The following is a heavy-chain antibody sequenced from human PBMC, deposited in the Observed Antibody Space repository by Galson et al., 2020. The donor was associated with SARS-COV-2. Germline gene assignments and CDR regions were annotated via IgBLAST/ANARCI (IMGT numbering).Heavy chain of an antibody. V-gene: IGHV5-51*01. D-gene: IGHD1-26*01. Sequence: GESLKISCTASGYSVTSYRIGWVRQMPGKGLEWMGIIYPGGSDTTYSPSFKGQVTISADKSINTAYLQWRSLKASDTARYYCARLDGLGELGGWFDPWVQGTLVTVSS. CDR2: IYPGGSDT. CDR3: ARLDGLGELGGWFDP. CDR1: GYSVTSYR. J-gene: IGHJ5*02.